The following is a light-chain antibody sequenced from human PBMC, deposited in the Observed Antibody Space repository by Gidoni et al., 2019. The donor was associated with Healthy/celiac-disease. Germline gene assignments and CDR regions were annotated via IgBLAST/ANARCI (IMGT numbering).Light chain of an antibody. CDR2: DAS. CDR3: QQFNNYPT. CDR1: QGSSLA. Sequence: AIQLTQSPSSLSASVGDRVTITCRASQGSSLALAWYQQKPGKAPKLLIYDASSLESGVPSRFSGSGSGTDFPLTISSLQPEDFATYYCQQFNNYPTFGQGTKLEIK. V-gene: IGKV1D-13*01. J-gene: IGKJ2*01.